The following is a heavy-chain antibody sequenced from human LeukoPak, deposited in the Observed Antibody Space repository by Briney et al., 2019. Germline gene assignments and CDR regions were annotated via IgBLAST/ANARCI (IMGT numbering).Heavy chain of an antibody. D-gene: IGHD3-16*01. V-gene: IGHV4-34*01. Sequence: SETLSLTRAVYGGSFSGYYWSWIRQPPGKGLEWIGEINHSGSTNYNPSLKSRVTISVDTSKNQFSLKLSSVTAADTAVYYCARGSSWGSYDYWGQGTLVTVSS. CDR2: INHSGST. J-gene: IGHJ4*02. CDR1: GGSFSGYY. CDR3: ARGSSWGSYDY.